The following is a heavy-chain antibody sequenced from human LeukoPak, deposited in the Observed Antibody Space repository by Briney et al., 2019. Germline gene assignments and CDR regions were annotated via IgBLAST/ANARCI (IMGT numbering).Heavy chain of an antibody. CDR1: GGSFSGHY. CDR2: IDHTGRS. Sequence: SETLSLTCAVYGGSFSGHYWTWIRQPPGKGLEWIGEIDHTGRSSYNPSLTSRVTISKDSSKNQFSLSLGSVIAADTAVYFCARGENSGSYFSYFDSWAQGTPVTVSS. V-gene: IGHV4-34*01. J-gene: IGHJ5*01. D-gene: IGHD3-10*01. CDR3: ARGENSGSYFSYFDS.